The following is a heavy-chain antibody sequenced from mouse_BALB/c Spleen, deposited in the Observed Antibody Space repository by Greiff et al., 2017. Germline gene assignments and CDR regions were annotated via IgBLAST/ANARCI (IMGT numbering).Heavy chain of an antibody. J-gene: IGHJ4*01. CDR1: GFAFSSYD. CDR2: ISSGGGST. V-gene: IGHV5-12-1*01. D-gene: IGHD2-14*01. Sequence: DVKLVESGGGLVKPGGSLKLSCAASGFAFSSYDMSWVRQTPEKRLEWVAYISSGGGSTYYPDTVKGRFTISRDNAKNTLYLQMSSLKSEDTAMYYCARRVRGAMDYWGQGTSVTVSS. CDR3: ARRVRGAMDY.